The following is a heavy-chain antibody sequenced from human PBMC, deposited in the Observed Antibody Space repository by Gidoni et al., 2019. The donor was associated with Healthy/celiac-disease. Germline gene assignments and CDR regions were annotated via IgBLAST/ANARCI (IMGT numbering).Heavy chain of an antibody. J-gene: IGHJ5*02. Sequence: EVQLVQSGAEVTKPGESLKISCKGYGYSFTSYWLGWVRQMPGKGLALMGIIYPGDSDTRYSPSFQGKVTISADKSISTAYLQWRSLKASDTAMYYCARLAIASAGMNLFDPWGQGTLVTVSS. CDR1: GYSFTSYW. D-gene: IGHD6-13*01. CDR3: ARLAIASAGMNLFDP. CDR2: IYPGDSDT. V-gene: IGHV5-51*01.